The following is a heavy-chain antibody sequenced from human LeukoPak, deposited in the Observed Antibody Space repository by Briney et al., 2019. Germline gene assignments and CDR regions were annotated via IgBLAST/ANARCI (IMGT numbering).Heavy chain of an antibody. CDR1: GHTFTSYD. V-gene: IGHV1-18*01. CDR3: AREDRLFYGDYGYSDL. J-gene: IGHJ2*01. CDR2: ISAYNGNT. Sequence: ASVKVSCKASGHTFTSYDISWVRQAPGQGLEWMGWISAYNGNTNYAQKLQGRVTMTTDTSTSTAYMELRSLRSDDTAVYYCAREDRLFYGDYGYSDLWGRGTLVTVSS. D-gene: IGHD4-17*01.